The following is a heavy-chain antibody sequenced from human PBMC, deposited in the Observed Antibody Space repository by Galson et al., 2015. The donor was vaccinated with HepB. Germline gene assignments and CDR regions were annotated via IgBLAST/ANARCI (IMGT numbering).Heavy chain of an antibody. Sequence: SLRLSCAASGFTFNTYAMSWVRQAPGKGLEWVSAISASGDTTYFADSVKGRCTVSRDNSENTLYLQMSSLRAEDTAVYYCAKKLWGGANLDYWGQGTLVTVSS. D-gene: IGHD1-26*01. V-gene: IGHV3-23*01. CDR3: AKKLWGGANLDY. CDR2: ISASGDTT. J-gene: IGHJ4*02. CDR1: GFTFNTYA.